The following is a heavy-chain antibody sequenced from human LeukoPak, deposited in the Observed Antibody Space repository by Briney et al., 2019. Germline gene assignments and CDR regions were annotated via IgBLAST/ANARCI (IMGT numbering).Heavy chain of an antibody. Sequence: GESLKISCKGSGYSFTSYWIGWVRQMPGKNLEWMEIIYPGDSDTRSRTPFQGQVTIPAAKSISTAYLQWTALKPSDSAMYYCARQRGIAVAGSLDYWGQGTLVTVSS. J-gene: IGHJ4*02. CDR1: GYSFTSYW. D-gene: IGHD6-19*01. CDR2: IYPGDSDT. CDR3: ARQRGIAVAGSLDY. V-gene: IGHV5-51*01.